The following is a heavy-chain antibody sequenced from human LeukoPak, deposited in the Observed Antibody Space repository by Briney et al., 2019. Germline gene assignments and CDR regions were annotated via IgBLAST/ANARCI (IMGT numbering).Heavy chain of an antibody. CDR3: ARDGGWQQLEYYFDY. J-gene: IGHJ4*02. V-gene: IGHV3-30-3*01. CDR2: ISYDGSNK. D-gene: IGHD6-13*01. CDR1: GFTFSSYA. Sequence: GRSLRLSCAASGFTFSSYAMHWVRQAPGKGLEWVAVISYDGSNKYYADSVKGRFTISRDNSKNTLYLQMNSLRAEDTAVYYCARDGGWQQLEYYFDYWGQGTLVTASS.